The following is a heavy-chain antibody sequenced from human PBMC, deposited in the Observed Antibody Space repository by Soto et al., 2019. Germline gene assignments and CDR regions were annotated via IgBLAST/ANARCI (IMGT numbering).Heavy chain of an antibody. CDR1: GYTFTSYA. CDR2: INAGNGNT. D-gene: IGHD6-19*01. Sequence: ASVKVSCKASGYTFTSYAMHWVRQAPGQRLEWMGWINAGNGNTKYSQKFQGGVTITRDTSASTAYMELSSLRSEDTAVYYCARNWYSSGWPLDYWGQGTLVTVSS. V-gene: IGHV1-3*01. J-gene: IGHJ4*02. CDR3: ARNWYSSGWPLDY.